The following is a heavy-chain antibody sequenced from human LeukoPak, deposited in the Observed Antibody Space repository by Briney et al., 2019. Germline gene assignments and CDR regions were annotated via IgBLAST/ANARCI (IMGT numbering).Heavy chain of an antibody. CDR3: ARGPNSSSWFDAFDI. Sequence: SETLSLTCTVSGGSMSSYYWSWIRQPPGKGLEWIGYLYSSGSTNYNPSLKSRVTISVDTSKNQFSLRLSSVTAADTAVYYCARGPNSSSWFDAFDIWGQGTMVTVSS. V-gene: IGHV4-59*08. J-gene: IGHJ3*02. D-gene: IGHD6-13*01. CDR2: LYSSGST. CDR1: GGSMSSYY.